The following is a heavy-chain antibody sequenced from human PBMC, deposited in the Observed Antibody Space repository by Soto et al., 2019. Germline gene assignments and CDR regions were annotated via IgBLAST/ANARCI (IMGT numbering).Heavy chain of an antibody. Sequence: EVQLVESGGGLVQPGGSLRLSCAGSGFTFSDYYIDWVRQAPGKGLEWVGRSRDKGNSYSTDYAASVKGRFTISRDASKTSLFLQMNSPKTEDTALYYCTRSITGTTSSDYWGQGTLVTVSS. CDR3: TRSITGTTSSDY. CDR1: GFTFSDYY. V-gene: IGHV3-72*01. CDR2: SRDKGNSYST. D-gene: IGHD1-7*01. J-gene: IGHJ4*02.